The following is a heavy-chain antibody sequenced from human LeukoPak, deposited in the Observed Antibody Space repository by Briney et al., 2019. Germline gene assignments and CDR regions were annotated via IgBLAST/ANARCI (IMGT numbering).Heavy chain of an antibody. J-gene: IGHJ4*02. CDR1: GGSISSYY. CDR3: ASDYSSSWYS. D-gene: IGHD6-13*01. Sequence: SETLSLTCSVSGGSISSYYWSWIRQPPGKGLEWIGYIYYSGTTNYNPSLKSRVTISVDTSKNQFSLKLSSVTAADTAVYYCASDYSSSWYSWGQGTLVTVSS. V-gene: IGHV4-59*12. CDR2: IYYSGTT.